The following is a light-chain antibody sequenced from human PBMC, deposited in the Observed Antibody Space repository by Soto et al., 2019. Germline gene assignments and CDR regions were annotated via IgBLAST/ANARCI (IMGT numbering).Light chain of an antibody. CDR2: DAS. J-gene: IGKJ1*01. Sequence: IVMTQTPATLSVSPGERVTLSCRASQSVSYHVAWYQQKPGQTPRLVIYDASSRASGIPARFSGSRSGTEFSLTISGLQSEDFGVYYCQQYNSYSWTFGQGTKVEIK. CDR3: QQYNSYSWT. V-gene: IGKV3-15*01. CDR1: QSVSYH.